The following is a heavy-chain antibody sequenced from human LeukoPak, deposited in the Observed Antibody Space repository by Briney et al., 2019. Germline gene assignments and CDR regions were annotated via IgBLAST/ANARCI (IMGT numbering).Heavy chain of an antibody. D-gene: IGHD6-6*01. Sequence: ASVKVSCKTSGYTFTSYGISWVRQAPGQGLEWMGWISGYNGNTNSAQKLRGRVTMTTDTSTSTAYMELRSLRSDDTAVYYCARRPGGSSVDYWGQGTLVTVSS. CDR2: ISGYNGNT. CDR1: GYTFTSYG. CDR3: ARRPGGSSVDY. J-gene: IGHJ4*02. V-gene: IGHV1-18*01.